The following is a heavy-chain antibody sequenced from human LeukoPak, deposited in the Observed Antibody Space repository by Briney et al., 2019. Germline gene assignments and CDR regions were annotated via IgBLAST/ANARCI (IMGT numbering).Heavy chain of an antibody. V-gene: IGHV3-43*02. Sequence: GGSLRLSCAASGFTFDDYAMHWVRQAPGKGLEWVSLISGDGGSTYYADSVKGRFTISRDNSKNSLYLQMNSLRTQDTALQYCAKEEVGGDGYNDYWGEGTLVTVSS. J-gene: IGHJ4*02. CDR1: GFTFDDYA. CDR2: ISGDGGST. CDR3: AKEEVGGDGYNDY. D-gene: IGHD5-24*01.